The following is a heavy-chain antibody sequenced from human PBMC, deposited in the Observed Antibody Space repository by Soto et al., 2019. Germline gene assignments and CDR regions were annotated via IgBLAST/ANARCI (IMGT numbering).Heavy chain of an antibody. CDR2: INPSGGST. Sequence: ASVKVSCKASGYTFTSYYMHWVRQAPGQGLEWMGIINPSGGSTSYAQKFQGRVTMTRDTSTSTVYMELSSLRSEDTAVYYCARHFLTYYYDSSEPYDPFDIWGQGTMVTVSS. CDR3: ARHFLTYYYDSSEPYDPFDI. CDR1: GYTFTSYY. V-gene: IGHV1-46*01. D-gene: IGHD3-22*01. J-gene: IGHJ3*02.